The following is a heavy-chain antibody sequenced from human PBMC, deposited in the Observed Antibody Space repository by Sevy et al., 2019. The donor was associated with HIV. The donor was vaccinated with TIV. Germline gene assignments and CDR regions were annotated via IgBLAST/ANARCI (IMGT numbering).Heavy chain of an antibody. Sequence: ASVKVSCKASGYTFTGYYMHWVRQAPGQGLEWMGWINPNSGGTNYAQKFQGRVTMTRDTSISTAYMELSRLRSDDTAVDYCARDYGSGSYPPWYYYYGMDVWGQGTTVTVSS. V-gene: IGHV1-2*02. J-gene: IGHJ6*02. CDR2: INPNSGGT. CDR3: ARDYGSGSYPPWYYYYGMDV. D-gene: IGHD3-10*01. CDR1: GYTFTGYY.